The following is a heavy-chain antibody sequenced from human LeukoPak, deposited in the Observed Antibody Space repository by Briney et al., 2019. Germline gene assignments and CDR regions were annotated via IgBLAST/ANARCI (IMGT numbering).Heavy chain of an antibody. CDR3: ARVRPAAYFDY. D-gene: IGHD2-2*01. J-gene: IGHJ4*02. CDR2: INHSGST. V-gene: IGHV4-34*01. Sequence: PSETLSLTCAVYGGSFSGYYWSWIRQPPGKGLEWIGEINHSGSTNYNPSLKSRVTISVDTFKNQFSLKLSSVTAADTAVYYCARVRPAAYFDYWGQGTLVTVSS. CDR1: GGSFSGYY.